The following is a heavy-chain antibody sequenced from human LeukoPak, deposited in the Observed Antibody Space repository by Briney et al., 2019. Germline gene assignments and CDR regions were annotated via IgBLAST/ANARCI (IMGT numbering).Heavy chain of an antibody. Sequence: GGSLRLSCAASGFTFSSYGMHWVRQAPGKGLEWVAVIWYDGSNKYYADSVKGRFTISRDNSKNTLYLQMNSLRAEDTAVYYCAGDLGWELLLFAFDIWGQGTMVTVSS. J-gene: IGHJ3*02. CDR2: IWYDGSNK. CDR3: AGDLGWELLLFAFDI. D-gene: IGHD1-26*01. V-gene: IGHV3-33*01. CDR1: GFTFSSYG.